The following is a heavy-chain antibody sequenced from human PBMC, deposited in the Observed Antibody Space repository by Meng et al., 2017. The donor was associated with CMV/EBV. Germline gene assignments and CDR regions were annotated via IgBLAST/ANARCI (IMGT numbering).Heavy chain of an antibody. Sequence: GESLKISCAASGFTFSDYEMNWVRQAPGKGVEWISYISSSGSTIYYADSVKGRFTISRDNAKNSLYLQMNSLRGEDTAVYHCARVRGCSSTRCYVELDYWGQGTLVTVSS. V-gene: IGHV3-48*03. CDR2: ISSSGSTI. CDR1: GFTFSDYE. J-gene: IGHJ4*02. CDR3: ARVRGCSSTRCYVELDY. D-gene: IGHD2-2*01.